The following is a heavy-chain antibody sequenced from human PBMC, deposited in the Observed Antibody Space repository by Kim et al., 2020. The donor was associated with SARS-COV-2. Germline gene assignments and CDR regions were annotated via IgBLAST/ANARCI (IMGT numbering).Heavy chain of an antibody. J-gene: IGHJ1*01. CDR3: ARADDHDVSGSFSAPPPFYQH. V-gene: IGHV1-46*01. Sequence: ASVKVSCKPSGYTFTNYYIHWVRQAPGQGLEWMGGINPSGGRTTYSQKFQGRVTMTRDTSTSTVYMELSSLRSEDTAVYYCARADDHDVSGSFSAPPPFYQHWGQGTLVTVSS. CDR2: INPSGGRT. D-gene: IGHD3-22*01. CDR1: GYTFTNYY.